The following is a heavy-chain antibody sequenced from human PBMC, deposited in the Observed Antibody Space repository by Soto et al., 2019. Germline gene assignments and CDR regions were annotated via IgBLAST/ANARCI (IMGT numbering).Heavy chain of an antibody. Sequence: PGGSLRLSCAASGFTFSSYAMSWVRQAPGKGLEWVSAISGSGGSTYYVDSVKGRFTISRDNSKNTLYLQMNSLRAEDTAVYYCAKHTYLYNWFDPWGQGTLVTVSS. CDR2: ISGSGGST. CDR1: GFTFSSYA. CDR3: AKHTYLYNWFDP. J-gene: IGHJ5*02. V-gene: IGHV3-23*01. D-gene: IGHD2-2*02.